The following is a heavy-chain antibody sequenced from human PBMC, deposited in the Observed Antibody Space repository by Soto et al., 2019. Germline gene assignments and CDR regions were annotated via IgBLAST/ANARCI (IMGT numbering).Heavy chain of an antibody. J-gene: IGHJ6*02. CDR2: IIPILGIA. V-gene: IGHV1-69*08. CDR1: GGTFSSYT. CDR3: ARDGRTTVVTPCYYYGMDV. Sequence: QVQLVQSGAEVKKPGSSVKVSCKASGGTFSSYTISWVRQAPGQGLEWMGRIIPILGIANYAQKFQGRVTITADKATSTTYMELSSLRSEDTAVYYCARDGRTTVVTPCYYYGMDVWGQGTTVTVSS. D-gene: IGHD4-17*01.